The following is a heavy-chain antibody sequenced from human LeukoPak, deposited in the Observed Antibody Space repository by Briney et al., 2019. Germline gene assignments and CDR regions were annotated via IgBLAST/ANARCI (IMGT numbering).Heavy chain of an antibody. CDR1: GFTFSSYA. V-gene: IGHV3-30-3*01. CDR2: ISYDGSNK. D-gene: IGHD1-26*01. Sequence: GGSLRLSCAASGFTFSSYAMHWVRQAPGKGLEWVAVISYDGSNKYYADSVKGRFTISRDNSKNTLYLQMNSLRAEDTAVYYCARDQSGSYLFDYWGQGTLVTVSS. J-gene: IGHJ4*02. CDR3: ARDQSGSYLFDY.